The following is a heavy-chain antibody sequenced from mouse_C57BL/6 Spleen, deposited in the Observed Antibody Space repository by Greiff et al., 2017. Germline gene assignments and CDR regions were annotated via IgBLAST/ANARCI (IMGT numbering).Heavy chain of an antibody. CDR1: GYTFTSYW. J-gene: IGHJ2*01. D-gene: IGHD3-3*01. Sequence: VQLQQSGAELVMPGASVKLSCKASGYTFTSYWMHWVKQRPGQGLEWIGEIDPSDSYTNYNQKFKGKSTLTVDKSSSTAYMQLSSLTSEDSAVYYCARGAGMGSYFDYWGQGTTLTVSS. V-gene: IGHV1-69*01. CDR2: IDPSDSYT. CDR3: ARGAGMGSYFDY.